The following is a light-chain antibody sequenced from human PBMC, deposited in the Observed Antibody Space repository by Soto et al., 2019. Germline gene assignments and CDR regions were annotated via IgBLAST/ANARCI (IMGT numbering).Light chain of an antibody. J-gene: IGKJ2*01. CDR3: QHLYSYPYT. CDR2: VAS. CDR1: QGISTY. Sequence: DIQLTQSPSFLSASVGDRVTITCRASQGISTYLAWYQQKSGKAPKLLIYVASTLQSGVPSRFSGSGSGTEFTVTISSLQPEDLAIDYWQHLYSYPYTFGQGTKLDI. V-gene: IGKV1-9*01.